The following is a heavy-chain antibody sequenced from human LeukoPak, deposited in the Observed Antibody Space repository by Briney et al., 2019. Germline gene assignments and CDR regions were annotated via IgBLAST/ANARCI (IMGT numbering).Heavy chain of an antibody. Sequence: GGSPKLFCATSGFPLWSLALSWGPQASGKGLEGVPTFCGSGGSTYYADSVKGRFTISRDNSKNTLYLQMNSLRAEDTAVYYCAKSLPNYYDSSGYSGFDYWGQGTLVTVSS. CDR1: GFPLWSLA. V-gene: IGHV3-23*01. CDR2: FCGSGGST. D-gene: IGHD3-22*01. J-gene: IGHJ4*02. CDR3: AKSLPNYYDSSGYSGFDY.